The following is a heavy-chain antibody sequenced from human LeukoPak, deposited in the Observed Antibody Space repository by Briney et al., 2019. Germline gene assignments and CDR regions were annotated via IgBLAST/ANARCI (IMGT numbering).Heavy chain of an antibody. CDR2: IYTSGST. CDR1: GGSISSYY. CDR3: ASDFTQGGGLLED. V-gene: IGHV4-4*09. Sequence: SETLSLTCTVSGGSISSYYWSWIRQPPGKGLEWIGYIYTSGSTNYNPSLKSRVTLSLDTSKSQFSMRLTSVIAADTAIYYCASDFTQGGGLLEDWGPGTLVTVSS. J-gene: IGHJ4*02. D-gene: IGHD2-21*02.